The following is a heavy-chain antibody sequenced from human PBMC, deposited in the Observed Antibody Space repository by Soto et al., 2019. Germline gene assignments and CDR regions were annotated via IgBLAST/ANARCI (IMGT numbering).Heavy chain of an antibody. D-gene: IGHD2-2*01. J-gene: IGHJ4*02. CDR3: ARGRPPHRYCSSTSCLPFDY. Sequence: LRLSCAASGFTFSSYGMHWVRQAPGKGLEWVAVIWYDGSNKYYADSVKGRFTISRDNSKNTLYLQMNSLRAEDTAVYYCARGRPPHRYCSSTSCLPFDYWGQGTLVTVSS. V-gene: IGHV3-33*01. CDR1: GFTFSSYG. CDR2: IWYDGSNK.